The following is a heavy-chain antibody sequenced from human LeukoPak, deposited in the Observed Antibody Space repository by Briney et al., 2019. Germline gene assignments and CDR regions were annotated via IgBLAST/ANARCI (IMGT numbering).Heavy chain of an antibody. Sequence: SETLSLTCAVYGGSFSGYYWSWIRQPLGKGLEWIGEINHSGSTDYNPSLKSRVTISVDTSKNQFSPKLSSVTAADTAVYYCARAARYYFDYWGQGTLVTVSS. D-gene: IGHD6-6*01. V-gene: IGHV4-34*01. CDR1: GGSFSGYY. CDR3: ARAARYYFDY. CDR2: INHSGST. J-gene: IGHJ4*02.